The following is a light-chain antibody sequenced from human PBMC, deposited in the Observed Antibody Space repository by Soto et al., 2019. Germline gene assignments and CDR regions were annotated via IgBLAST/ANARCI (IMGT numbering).Light chain of an antibody. CDR2: EVS. J-gene: IGLJ1*01. Sequence: QSARTQPASVSGSPGQSITISCTGTSSDIGGYKHVSWYQQHPGKAPKLMIYEVSNRPSGVSNRFSGSKSGNTASLTISGLQAEDEADYYCSSYTTSSTQVFGTGTKSPS. CDR1: SSDIGGYKH. V-gene: IGLV2-14*01. CDR3: SSYTTSSTQV.